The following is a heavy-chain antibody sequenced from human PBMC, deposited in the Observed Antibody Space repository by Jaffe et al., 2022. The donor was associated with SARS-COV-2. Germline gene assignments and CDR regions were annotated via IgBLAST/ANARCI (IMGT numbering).Heavy chain of an antibody. CDR1: GFTVSSNY. CDR3: ARGPPAMAGYFDY. V-gene: IGHV3-53*01. Sequence: EVQLVESGGGLIQPGGSLRLSCAASGFTVSSNYMSWVRQAPGKGLEWVSVIYSGGSTYYADSVKGRFTISRDNSKNTLYLQMNSLRAEDTAVYYCARGPPAMAGYFDYWGQGTLVTVSS. CDR2: IYSGGST. J-gene: IGHJ4*02. D-gene: IGHD6-19*01.